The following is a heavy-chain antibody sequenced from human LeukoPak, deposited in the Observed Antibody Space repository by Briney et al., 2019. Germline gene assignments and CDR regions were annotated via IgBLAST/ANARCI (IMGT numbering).Heavy chain of an antibody. CDR1: GYSFTNFW. Sequence: GASLKISCKASGYSFTNFWIGWVRPTPEKGLEWMGIIDPGDSDTRYTPSFQGQVSISADKSFSTAYLQWSSLRASDTAIYYCARQTAMGRSGDYWGQGTLVTVSS. D-gene: IGHD7-27*01. CDR2: IDPGDSDT. V-gene: IGHV5-51*01. J-gene: IGHJ4*02. CDR3: ARQTAMGRSGDY.